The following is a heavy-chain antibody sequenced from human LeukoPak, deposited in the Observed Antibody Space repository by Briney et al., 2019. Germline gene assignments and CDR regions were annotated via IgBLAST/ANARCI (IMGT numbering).Heavy chain of an antibody. J-gene: IGHJ4*02. D-gene: IGHD5-18*01. Sequence: GRPLRLSCAASGFTFSSYAMHWVRQAPGKGLEWVAVISYDGSNKYYADSVKGRFTISRDNSKNTLYLQMNSLRAEDTAVYYCVRGDSTDYWGQGTLVTVSS. CDR1: GFTFSSYA. CDR3: VRGDSTDY. CDR2: ISYDGSNK. V-gene: IGHV3-30*01.